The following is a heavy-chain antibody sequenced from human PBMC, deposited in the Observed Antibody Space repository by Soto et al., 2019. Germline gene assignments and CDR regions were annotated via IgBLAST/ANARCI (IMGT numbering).Heavy chain of an antibody. J-gene: IGHJ6*02. CDR3: AKDRPRGEVDVCSSTSCYYPQGGMDV. D-gene: IGHD2-2*01. V-gene: IGHV3-23*01. CDR1: GFTFSSYA. Sequence: GGSLRLSCAASGFTFSSYAMSWVRQAPGKGLEWVSAISGSGGSTYYADSVKGRFTISRDNSKNTLYLQMNSLRAEDTAVYYCAKDRPRGEVDVCSSTSCYYPQGGMDVWGQGTTVTVSS. CDR2: ISGSGGST.